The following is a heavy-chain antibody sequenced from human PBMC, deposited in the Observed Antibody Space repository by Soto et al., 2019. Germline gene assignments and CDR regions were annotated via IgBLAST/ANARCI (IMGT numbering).Heavy chain of an antibody. CDR1: GGSISSSSYY. J-gene: IGHJ4*02. Sequence: PSETLSLTCTVSGGSISSSSYYWGWIRQPPGKGLEWIGSIYYSGSTYYNPSLKSRVTISVDTSKNQFSLKLSSVTAADTAVYYCARTRQGVTIDYWGQGTLVTVSS. V-gene: IGHV4-39*01. D-gene: IGHD2-8*01. CDR3: ARTRQGVTIDY. CDR2: IYYSGST.